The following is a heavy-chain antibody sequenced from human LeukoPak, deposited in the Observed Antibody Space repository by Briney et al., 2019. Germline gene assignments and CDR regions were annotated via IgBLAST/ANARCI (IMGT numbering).Heavy chain of an antibody. CDR1: GYTLTGYY. D-gene: IGHD3-10*01. V-gene: IGHV1-2*02. Sequence: ASVKVSCKASGYTLTGYYMHWVRQAPGQGLEWMGWINPNSGGTNYAQKFQGRVTMTRDTSISTAYMELSRLRSDDTAVYYCARDLGITMVRGVYWGQGTLVTVSS. CDR2: INPNSGGT. J-gene: IGHJ4*02. CDR3: ARDLGITMVRGVY.